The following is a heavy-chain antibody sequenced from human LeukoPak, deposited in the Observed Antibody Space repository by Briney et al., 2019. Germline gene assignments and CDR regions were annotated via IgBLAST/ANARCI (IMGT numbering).Heavy chain of an antibody. J-gene: IGHJ4*02. D-gene: IGHD3-22*01. V-gene: IGHV3-21*01. CDR2: ISSSSSYI. CDR3: ARDYYDSSGYYVEKRFDY. Sequence: PGGSLRLSCAASGFAFSNYAMTWVRQAPGKGLEWVSSISSSSSYIYYADSVKGRFTISGDNAKNSLYLQMNSLRAEDTAVYYCARDYYDSSGYYVEKRFDYWGQGTLVTVSS. CDR1: GFAFSNYA.